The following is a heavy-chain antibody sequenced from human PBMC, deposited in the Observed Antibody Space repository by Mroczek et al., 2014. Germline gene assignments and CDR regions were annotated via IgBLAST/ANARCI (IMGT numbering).Heavy chain of an antibody. Sequence: SGAEVKKPGASVKVSCKASGYTFTSYGISWVRQAPGQGLEWMGWISAYNGNTNYAQKLQGRVTMTTDTSTSTAYMELRSLRSDDTAVYYCAREAGGYCSSTSCYGGNYFDYWGQGTPGHRL. CDR1: GYTFTSYG. CDR2: ISAYNGNT. D-gene: IGHD2-2*01. CDR3: AREAGGYCSSTSCYGGNYFDY. V-gene: IGHV1-18*01. J-gene: IGHJ4*02.